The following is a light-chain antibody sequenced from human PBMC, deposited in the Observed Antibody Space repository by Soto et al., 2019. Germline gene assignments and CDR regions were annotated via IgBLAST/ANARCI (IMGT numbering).Light chain of an antibody. Sequence: EIVLTQSLATLSLSPGERATLSCRASQSVSSYLAWYQQKPGQAPRLLIYDASNRATGIPDRFSGTGSGTDFTLTISRLEPEDFAVYYCQQYGSSPYTFGLGTKLEIK. CDR3: QQYGSSPYT. CDR1: QSVSSY. J-gene: IGKJ2*01. V-gene: IGKV3-20*01. CDR2: DAS.